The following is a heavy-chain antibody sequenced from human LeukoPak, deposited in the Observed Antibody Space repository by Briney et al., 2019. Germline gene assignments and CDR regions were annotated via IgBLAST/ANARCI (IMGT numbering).Heavy chain of an antibody. Sequence: PGGSLRLSCAASGFTFSSYSMNWVRQAPGKGLEWISYISSSSSTLYYADSVKGRFTISRDNAKNSLYLQMNSLRAEDTAVYHCTRDTVNDYWGQGTLVTVSS. V-gene: IGHV3-48*01. J-gene: IGHJ4*02. CDR2: ISSSSSTL. D-gene: IGHD4-17*01. CDR3: TRDTVNDY. CDR1: GFTFSSYS.